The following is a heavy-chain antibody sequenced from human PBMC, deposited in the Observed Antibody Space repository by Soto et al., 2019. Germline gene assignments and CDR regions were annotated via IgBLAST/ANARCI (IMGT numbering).Heavy chain of an antibody. Sequence: EASVKVSCKASGYTFTSYGISWVRQAPGQGLEWMGWISAYNGNTNYAQKLQGRVTMTTDTSTSTAYMELRSLRSDDTAVYYCARAGAYYGSGSYFDYWGQGTLVTVSS. CDR2: ISAYNGNT. CDR1: GYTFTSYG. J-gene: IGHJ4*02. CDR3: ARAGAYYGSGSYFDY. D-gene: IGHD3-10*01. V-gene: IGHV1-18*01.